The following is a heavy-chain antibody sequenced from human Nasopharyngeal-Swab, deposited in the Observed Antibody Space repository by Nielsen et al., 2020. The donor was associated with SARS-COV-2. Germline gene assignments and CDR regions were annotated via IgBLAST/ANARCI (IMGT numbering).Heavy chain of an antibody. D-gene: IGHD6-13*01. CDR2: IYYSGTT. J-gene: IGHJ5*02. CDR3: AGWSSWYNWLDP. Sequence: SETLSLTCAVSGDSISTGCYPWDWIRQPPGKGLEWIGSIYYSGTTYYNPSLKSRVTISVDTSKNQFSLKLNSATAADTAVYYCAGWSSWYNWLDPWGQGTQVIVSS. CDR1: GDSISTGCYP. V-gene: IGHV4-39*01.